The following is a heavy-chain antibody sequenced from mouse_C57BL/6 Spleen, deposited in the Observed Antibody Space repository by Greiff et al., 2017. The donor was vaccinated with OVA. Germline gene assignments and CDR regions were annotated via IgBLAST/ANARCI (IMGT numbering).Heavy chain of an antibody. CDR1: GFTFSDYG. Sequence: EVKLVESGGGLVQPGGSLKLSCAASGFTFSDYGMAWVRQAPRKGPEWVAFISNLAYSIYYADTVTGRFTLSRENAKNTLYLEMSSLRSEDTAMYYCARPDDGYYPFAYWGQGTLVTVSA. CDR3: ARPDDGYYPFAY. V-gene: IGHV5-15*01. J-gene: IGHJ3*01. CDR2: ISNLAYSI. D-gene: IGHD2-3*01.